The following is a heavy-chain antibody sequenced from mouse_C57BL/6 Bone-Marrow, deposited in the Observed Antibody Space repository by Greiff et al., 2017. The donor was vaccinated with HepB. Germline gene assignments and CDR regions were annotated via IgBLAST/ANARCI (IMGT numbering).Heavy chain of an antibody. Sequence: QVQLQQSGAELVRPGASVTLSCKASGYTFTDYEMHWVKQTPVHGLEWIGAIDPETGGTAYNQKFKGKAILTADKSSSTAYMELRSLTSEDSAVYYCTRLYYDYDEDYYAMDYWGQGTSVTVSS. CDR2: IDPETGGT. J-gene: IGHJ4*01. CDR3: TRLYYDYDEDYYAMDY. CDR1: GYTFTDYE. D-gene: IGHD2-4*01. V-gene: IGHV1-15*01.